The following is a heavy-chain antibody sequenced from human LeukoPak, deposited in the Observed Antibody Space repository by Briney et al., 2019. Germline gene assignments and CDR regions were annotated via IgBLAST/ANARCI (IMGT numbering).Heavy chain of an antibody. V-gene: IGHV4-4*07. J-gene: IGHJ4*02. CDR3: ARDGPRSGYDLGHFDN. CDR2: IYSTGRS. CDR1: GGSISNYF. D-gene: IGHD5-12*01. Sequence: PSETLSLTCTVSGGSISNYFWSWVRQPAGKGLEWIGRIYSTGRSDYNSSLKSRITMSVDTSKNQFSLKLSSVTAADTAVYYCARDGPRSGYDLGHFDNLGQGTLVTASS.